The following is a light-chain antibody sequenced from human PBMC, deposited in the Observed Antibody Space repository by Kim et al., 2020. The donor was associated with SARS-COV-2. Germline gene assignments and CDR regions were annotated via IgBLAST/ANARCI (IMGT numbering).Light chain of an antibody. CDR1: TLGDRN. J-gene: IGLJ3*02. V-gene: IGLV3-1*01. Sequence: SYELTQPPSVSVSPGQTATITCSGETLGDRNVCWYQQKPGQSPVVVIHQNNSRPSGIPERFSGSNSGNTATLTISGTQSLDEADYFCQAWESSTAVFGGGTKLTVL. CDR2: QNN. CDR3: QAWESSTAV.